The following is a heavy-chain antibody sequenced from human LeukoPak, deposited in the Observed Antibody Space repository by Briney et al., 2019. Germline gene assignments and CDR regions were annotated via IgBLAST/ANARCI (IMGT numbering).Heavy chain of an antibody. CDR3: ARAGDCSGGSCDYYYYMDV. J-gene: IGHJ6*03. D-gene: IGHD2-15*01. CDR1: GFTFSSYS. V-gene: IGHV3-48*04. Sequence: PGGSLRLSCAASGFTFSSYSMNLVRQAPGKGLEWVSYISSSSSTIYYADSVKGRFTISRDNAKNSLYLQMNSLRAEDTAVYYCARAGDCSGGSCDYYYYMDVWGKGTTVTVSS. CDR2: ISSSSSTI.